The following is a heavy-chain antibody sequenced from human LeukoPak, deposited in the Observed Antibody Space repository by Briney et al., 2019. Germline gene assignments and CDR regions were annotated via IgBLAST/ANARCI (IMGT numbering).Heavy chain of an antibody. CDR2: IYHSGGT. CDR1: GGSFSGYY. CDR3: ARGIAVVVMPFDI. J-gene: IGHJ3*02. V-gene: IGHV4-34*01. D-gene: IGHD6-19*01. Sequence: SETLSLTCAVYGGSFSGYYWSWIRQPPGKGLEWIGSIYHSGGTYYNSSLKSRITISVDTSKNQYALKLSSVTAADTALYYCARGIAVVVMPFDIWGQGTMVTVSS.